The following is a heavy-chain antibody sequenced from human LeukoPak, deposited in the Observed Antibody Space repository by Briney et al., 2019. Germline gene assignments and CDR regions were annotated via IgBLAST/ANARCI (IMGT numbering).Heavy chain of an antibody. J-gene: IGHJ4*02. CDR3: AKNGPVRGVSAAGLIDY. D-gene: IGHD3-10*01. Sequence: PGRSLRLSCAASGFTFSSYGMHWVRQAPGKGLEWVAVISYDGSSKDYADSVRGRFTISRDNSKNTLYLQMNSLRAEDTAVYYCAKNGPVRGVSAAGLIDYWGQGTLVTVSS. CDR2: ISYDGSSK. CDR1: GFTFSSYG. V-gene: IGHV3-30*18.